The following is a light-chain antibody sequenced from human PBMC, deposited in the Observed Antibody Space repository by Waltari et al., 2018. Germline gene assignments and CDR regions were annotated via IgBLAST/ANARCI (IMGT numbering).Light chain of an antibody. CDR1: ISDVGGYDY. Sequence: QSALTQPASVSGSPGQSITISCTGTISDVGGYDYVSCYQQHPGKAPKLMIYDVSNRPSGVSNRFSGSKSANTASLTISGLQTEDEADYYCSSYTATSTYVFGTGTKVTVL. J-gene: IGLJ1*01. CDR3: SSYTATSTYV. CDR2: DVS. V-gene: IGLV2-14*03.